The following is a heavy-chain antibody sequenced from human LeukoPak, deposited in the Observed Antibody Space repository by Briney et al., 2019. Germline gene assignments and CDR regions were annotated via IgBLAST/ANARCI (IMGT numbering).Heavy chain of an antibody. V-gene: IGHV5-51*01. CDR2: IYPGDSDT. J-gene: IGHJ4*02. CDR3: ARHKEGSSWFYYFDY. D-gene: IGHD6-13*01. CDR1: GYSFTSYR. Sequence: GESLKISCKGSGYSFTSYRIGWVRQMPGKGLEWMGIIYPGDSDTRYSPSFQGQVTISADKSISTAYLQWSSLKASDTAMYYCARHKEGSSWFYYFDYWGQGTLVTVSS.